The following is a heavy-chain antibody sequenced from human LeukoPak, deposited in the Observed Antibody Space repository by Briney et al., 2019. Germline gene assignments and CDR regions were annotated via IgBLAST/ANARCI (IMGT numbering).Heavy chain of an antibody. CDR1: GFTFSSYG. Sequence: PGGSLRLSCAASGFTFSSYGIHWVRQAPGKGLEWVAIISYDGSNKYYADSVKGRFTISRDNSKNSLYLQMNSLRAEDTAVYYCAREGSGGDQFDYWGQGTLVTVSS. CDR3: AREGSGGDQFDY. J-gene: IGHJ4*02. D-gene: IGHD1-26*01. V-gene: IGHV3-30*03. CDR2: ISYDGSNK.